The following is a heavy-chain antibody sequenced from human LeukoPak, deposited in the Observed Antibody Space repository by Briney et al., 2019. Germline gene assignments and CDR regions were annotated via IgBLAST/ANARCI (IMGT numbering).Heavy chain of an antibody. Sequence: SETLSLTCTVSGCSISSYYWSWFRQPPGKGREGSGDNNYSGSSNYNPSLKSRVAISVDSSKNQFSLKLSSVTAADTAVYYCARVRYSSGWYWGDFDYWGQGTLVTVSS. D-gene: IGHD6-19*01. CDR2: NNYSGSS. J-gene: IGHJ4*02. CDR1: GCSISSYY. CDR3: ARVRYSSGWYWGDFDY. V-gene: IGHV4-59*01.